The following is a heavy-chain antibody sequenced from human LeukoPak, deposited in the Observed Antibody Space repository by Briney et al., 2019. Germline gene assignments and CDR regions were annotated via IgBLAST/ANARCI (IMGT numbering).Heavy chain of an antibody. CDR2: INHSGST. V-gene: IGHV4-39*07. D-gene: IGHD2-2*01. CDR3: ARVDRGLIVVVPAAIRD. J-gene: IGHJ4*02. CDR1: GGSISSGSYY. Sequence: SETLSLTCTVSGGSISSGSYYWSWIRQPPGKGLEWIGEINHSGSTNYNPSLKSRVTISVDTSKNQFSLKLSSVTAADTAVYYCARVDRGLIVVVPAAIRDWGQGTLVTVSS.